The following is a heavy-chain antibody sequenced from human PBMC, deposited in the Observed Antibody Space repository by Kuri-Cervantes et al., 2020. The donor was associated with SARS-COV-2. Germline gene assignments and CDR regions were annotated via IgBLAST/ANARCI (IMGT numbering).Heavy chain of an antibody. D-gene: IGHD6-6*01. CDR1: GGSISSSNW. CDR3: ARTYSSSSLFYDY. J-gene: IGHJ4*02. Sequence: GSLRLSCAVSGGSISSSNWWSWVRQPPGKGLEWIGEIYHSGSTNYNPSLKGRVTIPVDKSKNQFSLKLSSVTAADTAVYYCARTYSSSSLFYDYWGQGTLVTVSS. CDR2: IYHSGST. V-gene: IGHV4-4*02.